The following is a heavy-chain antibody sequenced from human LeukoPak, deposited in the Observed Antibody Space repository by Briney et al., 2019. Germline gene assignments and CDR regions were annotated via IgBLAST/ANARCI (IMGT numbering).Heavy chain of an antibody. CDR1: GGTFSSYS. CDR3: ARVAPYYYDSSGYYAPYWYFDL. CDR2: IIPIFGTA. D-gene: IGHD3-22*01. V-gene: IGHV1-69*05. J-gene: IGHJ2*01. Sequence: SVKVSCKASGGTFSSYSINWVRQAPGQGLEWMGRIIPIFGTANYAQKFQGSVTITTDESTSTAYMELSSLRSEDTAVYYCARVAPYYYDSSGYYAPYWYFDLWGRGTLVTVSS.